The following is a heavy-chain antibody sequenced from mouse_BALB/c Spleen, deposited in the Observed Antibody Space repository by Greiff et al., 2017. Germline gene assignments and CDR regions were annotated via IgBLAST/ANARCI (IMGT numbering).Heavy chain of an antibody. Sequence: EVKLVESGGGLVKPGGSLKLSCAASGFTFSSYTMSWVRQTPEKRLEWVATISSGGSYTYYPDRVKGRFTISRDNAKNTLYLQMSSLKSEDTAMYYCTREGGSSFFAYWGQGTLVTVSA. J-gene: IGHJ3*01. CDR1: GFTFSSYT. V-gene: IGHV5-6-4*01. CDR3: TREGGSSFFAY. D-gene: IGHD1-1*01. CDR2: ISSGGSYT.